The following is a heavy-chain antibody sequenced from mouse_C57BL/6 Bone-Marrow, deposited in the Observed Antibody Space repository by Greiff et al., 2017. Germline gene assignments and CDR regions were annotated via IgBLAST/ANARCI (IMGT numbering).Heavy chain of an antibody. CDR3: ARRGSGHGFAY. J-gene: IGHJ3*01. D-gene: IGHD3-2*02. CDR1: GYTFTSYW. Sequence: QVQLQQSGAELVKPGASVQMSCKASGYTFTSYWITWVKQRPGQGLEWIGDIYPGSGSTNYNEKFKSKATLTVDTSSSTAYMQLSSLTSEDSAVYYCARRGSGHGFAYWGQGTLVTVFA. CDR2: IYPGSGST. V-gene: IGHV1-55*01.